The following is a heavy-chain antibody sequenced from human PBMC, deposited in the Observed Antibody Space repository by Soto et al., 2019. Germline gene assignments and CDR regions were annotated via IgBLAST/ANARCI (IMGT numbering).Heavy chain of an antibody. V-gene: IGHV3-48*01. CDR3: ARVLVINYYYYYAMDV. Sequence: EVQLVESGGGLVQPGGSLRLSCAASGFTFSSYSMNWVRQAPGKGLEWVSYISSSGNTMYYADSVKGRFTISRDNAKNSLYLQMNSLRAEDTAVYYCARVLVINYYYYYAMDVWGQGTTVTVSS. CDR1: GFTFSSYS. J-gene: IGHJ6*02. D-gene: IGHD2-21*01. CDR2: ISSSGNTM.